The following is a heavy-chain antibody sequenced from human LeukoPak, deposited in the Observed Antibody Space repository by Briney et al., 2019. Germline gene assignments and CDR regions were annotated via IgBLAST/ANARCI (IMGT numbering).Heavy chain of an antibody. D-gene: IGHD4-17*01. CDR3: AREPLYTYGDPYYFEY. CDR2: IKQDGSEK. J-gene: IGHJ4*02. V-gene: IGHV3-7*01. Sequence: GGSLRLSCAASGFTFSSYWMSWVRQAPGKGLEWVANIKQDGSEKYYVDSVKGRFTISRDNAKNSLYLQMNSLRAENTAVYYCAREPLYTYGDPYYFEYWGQGTLVTVSS. CDR1: GFTFSSYW.